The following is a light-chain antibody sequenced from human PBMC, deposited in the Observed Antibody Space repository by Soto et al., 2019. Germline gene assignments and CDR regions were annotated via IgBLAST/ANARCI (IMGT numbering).Light chain of an antibody. CDR2: DAS. CDR1: QNVNNW. CDR3: HQSNTYPIT. V-gene: IGKV1-5*01. J-gene: IGKJ5*01. Sequence: NQMTQFPSALSASVGDRVTITCRASQNVNNWLAWYQHKPGKAPKLLISDASTLEGGVPSRFSGSGSGTEFTLTISSLQPDDFAPYYCHQSNTYPITFAQGTRLEIK.